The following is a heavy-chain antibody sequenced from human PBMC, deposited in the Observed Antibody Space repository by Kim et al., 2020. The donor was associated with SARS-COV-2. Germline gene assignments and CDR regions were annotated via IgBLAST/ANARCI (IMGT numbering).Heavy chain of an antibody. V-gene: IGHV3-23*01. CDR2: IGGGGHNT. Sequence: GGSLRLSCAASGFIFTNYAMTWVRQSPGKGLEWVSTIGGGGHNTFYADSVRGRFTISRDNSKNTLFLQMNILRAEDTAVYYCTKDDGVTVYLDSWGQGTLVTVSS. CDR1: GFIFTNYA. CDR3: TKDDGVTVYLDS. D-gene: IGHD4-4*01. J-gene: IGHJ4*02.